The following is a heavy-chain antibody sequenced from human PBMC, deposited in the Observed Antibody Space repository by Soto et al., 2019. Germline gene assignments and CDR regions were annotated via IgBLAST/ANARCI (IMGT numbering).Heavy chain of an antibody. CDR1: GYSLTELS. CDR2: FDPEDGET. V-gene: IGHV1-24*01. CDR3: AVDSGYDNNWFDP. Sequence: GASVKVSCEVCGYSLTELSMHWVRQAPGKGLEWMGGFDPEDGETIYAQKFQGRVTMTEDTSTDTAYMELSSLRSEDTAVYYCAVDSGYDNNWFDPWGQGTLVTVSS. J-gene: IGHJ5*02. D-gene: IGHD5-12*01.